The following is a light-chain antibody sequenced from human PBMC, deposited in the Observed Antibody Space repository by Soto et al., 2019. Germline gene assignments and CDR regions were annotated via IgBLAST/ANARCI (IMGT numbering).Light chain of an antibody. J-gene: IGKJ2*01. Sequence: VMTQSPVTLSVSPGERATLSCRASQSVNSKLAWYQQKPGQAPRLLIYGASTRAAGIPDRFSGSGSGTDFTLTISSLQSEDFAVYYCQQYDDWPGYTFGQGTKLEIK. V-gene: IGKV3-15*01. CDR1: QSVNSK. CDR2: GAS. CDR3: QQYDDWPGYT.